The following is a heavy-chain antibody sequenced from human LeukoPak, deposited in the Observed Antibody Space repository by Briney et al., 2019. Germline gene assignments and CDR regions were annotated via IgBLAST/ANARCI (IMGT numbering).Heavy chain of an antibody. Sequence: PGGSLRLSCAASGFAFSRFSMNWVRQAPGEGLEWVSSISTSSSYIYYADSLKGRFTISRDNAKNSLYLQMNSLRAEDTAVYYCARVLWFGELLLVSNGMDVWGQGTTVTVS. CDR2: ISTSSSYI. CDR1: GFAFSRFS. D-gene: IGHD3-10*01. CDR3: ARVLWFGELLLVSNGMDV. V-gene: IGHV3-21*01. J-gene: IGHJ6*02.